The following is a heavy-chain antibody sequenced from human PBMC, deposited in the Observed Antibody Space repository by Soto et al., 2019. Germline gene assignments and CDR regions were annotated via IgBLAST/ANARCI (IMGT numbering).Heavy chain of an antibody. CDR2: IYYSGST. CDR3: ARLQLDIYFDY. CDR1: GGSISSSSYY. Sequence: SETLSLTCTVSGGSISSSSYYWGWIRQPPGKGLEWIGSIYYSGSTYYNPSLKSRVTISVDTSKNQFSLKLSSVTAADTAVYYCARLQLDIYFDYWGQGTLVTVSS. D-gene: IGHD1-1*01. V-gene: IGHV4-39*01. J-gene: IGHJ4*02.